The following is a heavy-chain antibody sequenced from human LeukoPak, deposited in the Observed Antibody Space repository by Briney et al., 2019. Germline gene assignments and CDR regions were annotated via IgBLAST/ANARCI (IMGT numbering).Heavy chain of an antibody. V-gene: IGHV1-8*03. CDR1: GYTFTSYG. D-gene: IGHD6-25*01. Sequence: GASVKVSCKASGYTFTSYGISWVRQATGQGLEWMGWMNPNSGNTGYAQKFQGRVTITRNTSISTAYMELSSLRSEDTAVYYCARVGVEYSSGCDYWGQGTLVTVSS. CDR2: MNPNSGNT. CDR3: ARVGVEYSSGCDY. J-gene: IGHJ4*02.